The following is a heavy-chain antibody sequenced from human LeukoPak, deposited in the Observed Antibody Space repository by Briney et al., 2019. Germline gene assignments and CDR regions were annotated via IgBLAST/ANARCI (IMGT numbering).Heavy chain of an antibody. CDR3: ARDGYYDILTGSPADY. CDR2: IIPIFGTA. D-gene: IGHD3-9*01. J-gene: IGHJ4*02. CDR1: GYTFTSYA. V-gene: IGHV1-69*06. Sequence: SVKVSCKASGYTFTSYAISWVRQAPGQGLEWMGGIIPIFGTANYAQKFQGRVTITADKSTSTAYMELSSLRSDDTAVYYCARDGYYDILTGSPADYWGQGTLVTVSS.